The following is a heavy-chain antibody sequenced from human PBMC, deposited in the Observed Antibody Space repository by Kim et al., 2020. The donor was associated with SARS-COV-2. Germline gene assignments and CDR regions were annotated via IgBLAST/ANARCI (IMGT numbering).Heavy chain of an antibody. D-gene: IGHD3-22*01. J-gene: IGHJ6*02. CDR2: IWYDGSNK. Sequence: GGSLRLSCAASGFTFSSYGMHWVRQAPGKGLEWVAVIWYDGSNKYYADSVKGRFTISRDNSKNTLYLQMNSLRAEDTAVYYCAKDVRYYYDSRGYSGGMDVWGQGTTVTVSS. CDR3: AKDVRYYYDSRGYSGGMDV. V-gene: IGHV3-33*06. CDR1: GFTFSSYG.